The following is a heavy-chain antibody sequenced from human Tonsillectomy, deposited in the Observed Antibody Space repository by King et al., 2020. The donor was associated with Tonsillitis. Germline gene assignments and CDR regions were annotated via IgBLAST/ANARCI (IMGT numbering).Heavy chain of an antibody. J-gene: IGHJ6*02. V-gene: IGHV3-9*01. D-gene: IGHD2-2*01. Sequence: VQLVESGGGLVQPGRSLRLSCAASGFTFDDYAMHWVRQAPGKGLEWVSGISWNSGSIGYADSVKGRFTISRDNAKNSLYLQMNSLRAEDTALYYCAKDFKYCSSTSCYRNYYYGMDVWGQGTTVTVSS. CDR1: GFTFDDYA. CDR3: AKDFKYCSSTSCYRNYYYGMDV. CDR2: ISWNSGSI.